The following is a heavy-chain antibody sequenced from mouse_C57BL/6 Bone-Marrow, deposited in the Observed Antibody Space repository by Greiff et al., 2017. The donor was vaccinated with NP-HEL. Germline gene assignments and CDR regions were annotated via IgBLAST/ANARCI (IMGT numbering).Heavy chain of an antibody. J-gene: IGHJ2*01. D-gene: IGHD3-1*01. Sequence: EVHLVESGAELVRPGASVKLSCTASGFNIKDDYMHWVKQRPEQGLEWIGWIDPENGDTEYASKFQGKATITADTSSNTAYLQLSSLTSEDTAVYYCTVVSGYFDYWGQGTTLTVSS. CDR1: GFNIKDDY. V-gene: IGHV14-4*01. CDR3: TVVSGYFDY. CDR2: IDPENGDT.